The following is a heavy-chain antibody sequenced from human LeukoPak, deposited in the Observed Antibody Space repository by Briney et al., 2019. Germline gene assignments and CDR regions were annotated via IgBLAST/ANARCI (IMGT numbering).Heavy chain of an antibody. V-gene: IGHV3-23*01. J-gene: IGHJ4*02. CDR2: ISISGGST. D-gene: IGHD3-22*01. CDR3: AIMHPYYDDRGYWVQ. CDR1: GISISSYA. Sequence: GGSLRLSCAASGISISSYAMSWVRQAPGKGLEWVSGISISGGSTSYADSVKGRFTISRDNPRNTLYMETNSLRAEDTALYYCAIMHPYYDDRGYWVQWGQGTLVTVSS.